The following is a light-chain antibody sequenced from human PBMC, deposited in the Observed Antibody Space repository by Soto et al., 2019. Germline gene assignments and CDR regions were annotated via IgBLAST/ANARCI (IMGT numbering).Light chain of an antibody. CDR3: QQYNNWPPWT. CDR1: QSVSSSY. Sequence: EIVLTQSPGTLSLSPGERATLSCRASQSVSSSYLAWYQQKPGQAPRLLIYDTSSRATGIPARFTGSGSGTEFTLTISSLQSEDIAVYYCQQYNNWPPWTFGQGTKVEIK. V-gene: IGKV3D-20*02. J-gene: IGKJ1*01. CDR2: DTS.